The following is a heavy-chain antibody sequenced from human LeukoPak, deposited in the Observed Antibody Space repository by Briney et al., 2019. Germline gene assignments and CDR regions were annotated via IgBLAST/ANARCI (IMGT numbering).Heavy chain of an antibody. V-gene: IGHV3-30*02. CDR1: GFTFSSYG. CDR2: IRYDGSNK. CDR3: AKDPNGDYVGAFDF. D-gene: IGHD4-17*01. J-gene: IGHJ3*01. Sequence: GGSLRLSCAASGFTFSSYGMHWVRQAPGKGLEWVAFIRYDGSNKYYADSVKGRFTISRDNSKNTLYLQMNSLRAEDTAVYYCAKDPNGDYVGAFDFWGQGTMVTVSS.